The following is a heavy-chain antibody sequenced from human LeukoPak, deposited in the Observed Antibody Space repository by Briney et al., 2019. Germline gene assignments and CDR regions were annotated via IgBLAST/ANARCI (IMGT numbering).Heavy chain of an antibody. CDR3: ARRQDGHDY. Sequence: SQTLSLTCTVSGVSIANTFYYWNWLRQPAGKGLEWIGRIYTTGSTDYNPSLKRRVTISLDTARNQFSLKLSSVTAADTAVYYCARRQDGHDYWGRGTLVTVSS. CDR1: GVSIANTFYY. V-gene: IGHV4-61*02. CDR2: IYTTGST. J-gene: IGHJ4*02.